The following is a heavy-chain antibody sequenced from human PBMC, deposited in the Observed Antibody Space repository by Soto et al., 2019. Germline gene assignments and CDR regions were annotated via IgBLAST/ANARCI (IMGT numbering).Heavy chain of an antibody. Sequence: EVQVVEPGGGLVQPGGSLRLSCAASGFTFNNFWMYWVRQTPEKGLVWVSGINSDGTTTIYADSVKGRFTISRDNAKNTLYLQMNSLTVEDTAIYYCVRDIRWGQGTLVTVSS. J-gene: IGHJ4*02. CDR3: VRDIR. CDR1: GFTFNNFW. V-gene: IGHV3-74*01. CDR2: INSDGTTT.